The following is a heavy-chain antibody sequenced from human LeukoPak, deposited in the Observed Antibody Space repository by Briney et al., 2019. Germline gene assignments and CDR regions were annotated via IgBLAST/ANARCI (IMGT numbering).Heavy chain of an antibody. D-gene: IGHD6-13*01. CDR1: GGTFSSYA. CDR2: IIPIFGTA. CDR3: ARGGIAAAGSFDY. V-gene: IGHV1-69*01. Sequence: SVKVSCKASGGTFSSYAISWVRQAPGQGLEWMGGIIPIFGTANYAQKFQGRVTITADESTSTAYMELSSLRSEDTAVYYCARGGIAAAGSFDYWGQGTLDTVSS. J-gene: IGHJ4*02.